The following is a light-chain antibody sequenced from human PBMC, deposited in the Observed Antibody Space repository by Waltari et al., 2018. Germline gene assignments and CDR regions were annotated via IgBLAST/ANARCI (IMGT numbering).Light chain of an antibody. CDR2: GQD. CDR1: SLRRYS. J-gene: IGLJ2*01. CDR3: LSRDISSTRF. V-gene: IGLV3-19*01. Sequence: SSELTQDPTVSVALGQTVRITCQGDSLRRYSASWYQQRPGQAPVLVFYGQDKPPSGIPARCSGSTSGDTATLTITGTQAEDEADYYCLSRDISSTRFFGGGTRLTV.